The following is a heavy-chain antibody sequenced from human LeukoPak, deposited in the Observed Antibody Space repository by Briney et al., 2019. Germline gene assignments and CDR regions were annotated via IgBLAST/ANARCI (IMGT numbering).Heavy chain of an antibody. D-gene: IGHD3-22*01. CDR1: GLTFRNYA. V-gene: IGHV3-23*01. CDR3: AKDRGYGSSEYDY. J-gene: IGHJ4*02. Sequence: PGGSLRLSCAASGLTFRNYAMSWVRQAPGKGLEWVSVICANDGNTYYADAVKGRFTISRDNSKDTLYLQMNSLRAEDTAVYYCAKDRGYGSSEYDYWGQGTLVTVSS. CDR2: ICANDGNT.